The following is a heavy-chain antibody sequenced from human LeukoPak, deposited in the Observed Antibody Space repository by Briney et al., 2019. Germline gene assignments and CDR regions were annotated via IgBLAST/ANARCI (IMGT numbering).Heavy chain of an antibody. D-gene: IGHD3-16*01. J-gene: IGHJ4*02. CDR2: ISSSSSYI. V-gene: IGHV3-21*01. CDR1: GFTFCSYS. CDR3: ARDRRDFEAFMITFGGLYGGIDY. Sequence: PGGSLRLSCAASGFTFCSYSMNWVRQAPGKGLEWVSSISSSSSYIYYADSVKGRFTISRDNAKNSLYLQMNSLRAEDTAVDYCARDRRDFEAFMITFGGLYGGIDYWGQGTLVTVSS.